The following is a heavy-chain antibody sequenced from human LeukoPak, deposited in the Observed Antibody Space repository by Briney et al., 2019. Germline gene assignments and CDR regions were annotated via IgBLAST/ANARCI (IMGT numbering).Heavy chain of an antibody. D-gene: IGHD3-9*01. Sequence: SETLSLTCTVPGGSISGYYWSWIRQPSRKGLEWIGQISTSGSTNYNPSLKSRVTMSVDTSKNQFSLKLTSVTAADTAVYYCARDLTFDILTGYYISPFDCWGPGTLVTVSS. CDR3: ARDLTFDILTGYYISPFDC. V-gene: IGHV4-4*07. CDR2: ISTSGST. J-gene: IGHJ4*02. CDR1: GGSISGYY.